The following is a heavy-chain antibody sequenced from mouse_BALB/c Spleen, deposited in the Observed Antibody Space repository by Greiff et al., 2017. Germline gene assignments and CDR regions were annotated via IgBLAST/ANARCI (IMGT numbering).Heavy chain of an antibody. CDR3: ARDYYGSSPHYFDY. D-gene: IGHD1-1*01. CDR1: GFTFSDYG. V-gene: IGHV5-15*02. Sequence: EVQRVESGGGLVQPGGSRKLSCAASGFTFSDYGMAWVRQAPGKGPEWVAFISNLAYSIYYADTVTGRFTISRENAKNTLYLEMSSLRSEDTAMYYCARDYYGSSPHYFDYWGQGTTLTVSS. CDR2: ISNLAYSI. J-gene: IGHJ2*01.